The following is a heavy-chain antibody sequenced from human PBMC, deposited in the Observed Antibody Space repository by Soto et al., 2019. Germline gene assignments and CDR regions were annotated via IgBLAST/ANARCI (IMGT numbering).Heavy chain of an antibody. J-gene: IGHJ4*02. CDR1: GGSISSYY. D-gene: IGHD6-19*01. CDR3: ASGRGEWLVYDY. CDR2: IYTSGST. V-gene: IGHV4-4*07. Sequence: QVQLQESGPGLVKPSETLSLTCTVSGGSISSYYWSWIRQPAGKGLEWIGRIYTSGSTNYNPSLRSRVNMSVDTSKDQFSLKLSCVTAADTAVYYCASGRGEWLVYDYWGQGTLVTVSS.